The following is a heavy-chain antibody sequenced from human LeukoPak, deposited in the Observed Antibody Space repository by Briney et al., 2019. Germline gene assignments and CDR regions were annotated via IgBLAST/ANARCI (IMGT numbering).Heavy chain of an antibody. J-gene: IGHJ4*02. CDR1: GYAFTSYG. CDR3: ARDITVVSLASIGFDY. CDR2: MSSYNGKT. Sequence: AAVQCSSQASGYAFTSYGLSWGGPATGQGRGWRGWMSSYNGKTNYTQKFQGRLTITTDTSTSTAYMELRSLTSDDTAVYYCARDITVVSLASIGFDYWSQGTVVTVSS. V-gene: IGHV1-18*01. D-gene: IGHD3-16*01.